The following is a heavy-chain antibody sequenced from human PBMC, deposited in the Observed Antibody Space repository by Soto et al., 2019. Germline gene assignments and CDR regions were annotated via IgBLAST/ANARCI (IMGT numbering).Heavy chain of an antibody. CDR3: AKGDSPYSSGSRPFDY. J-gene: IGHJ4*02. V-gene: IGHV3-23*01. CDR1: GFTFSSYA. CDR2: ISDSGGST. Sequence: GGSLRLSCAASGFTFSSYAMTWVRQAPGKGLEWVSHISDSGGSTYYADPVKGRFTISRDTSKNMLYLQMNSLRDEDTAVYYCAKGDSPYSSGSRPFDYWGEGTLDTVSS. D-gene: IGHD3-10*01.